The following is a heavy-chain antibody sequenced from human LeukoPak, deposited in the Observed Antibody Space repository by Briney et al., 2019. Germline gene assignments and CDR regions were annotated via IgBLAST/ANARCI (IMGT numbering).Heavy chain of an antibody. V-gene: IGHV1-8*03. D-gene: IGHD4-17*01. CDR2: MNPNSGNT. J-gene: IGHJ4*02. CDR3: ARPKDYGDYFRFDY. Sequence: ASVKVSCKASGYTFTSYDINWVRQATGQGLEWMGWMNPNSGNTGYAQKFQGRVTITRNTSISTAYMELSSLRSEDTAVYYCARPKDYGDYFRFDYWGQGTLVTVSS. CDR1: GYTFTSYD.